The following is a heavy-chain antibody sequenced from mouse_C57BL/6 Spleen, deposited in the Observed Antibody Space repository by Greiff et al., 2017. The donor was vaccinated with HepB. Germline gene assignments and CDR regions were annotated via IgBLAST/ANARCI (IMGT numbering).Heavy chain of an antibody. CDR1: GYTFTSYW. D-gene: IGHD1-1*01. J-gene: IGHJ2*01. V-gene: IGHV1-69*01. CDR3: ARGRITTVVATRYFDY. CDR2: IDPSDSYT. Sequence: QVQLQQPGAELVMPGASVKLSCKASGYTFTSYWMHWVKQRPGQGLEWIGEIDPSDSYTNYNQKFKGKSTLTVDKSSSTAYMQLSSLTSEDSAVYYCARGRITTVVATRYFDYWGQGTTLTVSS.